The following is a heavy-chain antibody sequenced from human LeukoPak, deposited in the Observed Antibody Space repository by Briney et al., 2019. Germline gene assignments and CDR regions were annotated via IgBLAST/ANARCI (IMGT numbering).Heavy chain of an antibody. Sequence: GGSLRLSCAASGFTFSSYAMSWARQAPGKGLEWVSAISSSGASTYYADSVKGRFTISRDNSKNTLYLQMNSLRAEDTAVYYCATYLKLTPYFDYWGQGTLVTVSS. CDR1: GFTFSSYA. J-gene: IGHJ4*02. CDR2: ISSSGAST. V-gene: IGHV3-23*01. D-gene: IGHD4-23*01. CDR3: ATYLKLTPYFDY.